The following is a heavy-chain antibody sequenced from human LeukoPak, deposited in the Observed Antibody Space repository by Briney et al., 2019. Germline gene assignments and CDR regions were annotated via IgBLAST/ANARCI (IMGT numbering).Heavy chain of an antibody. V-gene: IGHV4-34*01. Sequence: SETLSLTCAVYGGSFSGYYWNWIRQPPGKGLEWIGEINHSGSTKYNPSLKSRVTISVDTSKNQFSLKLSSVTAADTAVYYCARTVTTRYYYYYYYMDVWGKGTTVTISS. CDR2: INHSGST. CDR1: GGSFSGYY. CDR3: ARTVTTRYYYYYYYMDV. J-gene: IGHJ6*03. D-gene: IGHD4-17*01.